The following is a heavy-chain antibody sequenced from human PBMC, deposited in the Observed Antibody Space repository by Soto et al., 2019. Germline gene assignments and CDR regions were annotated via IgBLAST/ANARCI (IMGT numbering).Heavy chain of an antibody. V-gene: IGHV4-30-4*01. Sequence: QVQLQESGPGLVKPSQTLSLTCTVSGGSISSGDYYWSWIRQPPGKGLEWIGYIYYSGSTYYNPYLKSRVTISVDTSKNQFSLKLSSVTAADTSVYYGARVSGSRKIVLIPAWFDHWGQGTLVTVSS. CDR1: GGSISSGDYY. CDR3: ARVSGSRKIVLIPAWFDH. D-gene: IGHD2-8*01. CDR2: IYYSGST. J-gene: IGHJ5*02.